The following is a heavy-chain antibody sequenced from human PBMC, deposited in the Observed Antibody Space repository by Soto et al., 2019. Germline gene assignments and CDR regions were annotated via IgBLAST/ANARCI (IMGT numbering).Heavy chain of an antibody. CDR3: PRGSPPGYCSSTSCKRPHWYFDL. V-gene: IGHV4-31*03. CDR1: GGSISSGGYY. CDR2: IYYSGST. Sequence: SETLSVTCTVSGGSISSGGYYWSWIRQNPGKGLEWIWYIYYSGSTYYIPSLNSRVTITVGTSKNHFSLQLSSVTAADTAGYSCPRGSPPGYCSSTSCKRPHWYFDLCGRGTLVTVYS. J-gene: IGHJ2*01. D-gene: IGHD2-2*03.